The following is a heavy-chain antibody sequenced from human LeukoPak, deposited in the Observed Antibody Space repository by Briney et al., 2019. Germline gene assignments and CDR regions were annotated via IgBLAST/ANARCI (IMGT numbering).Heavy chain of an antibody. D-gene: IGHD3-22*01. V-gene: IGHV1-18*01. CDR3: ARGGNYYDSSGYFFDY. CDR2: IRAYNGNT. J-gene: IGHJ4*02. CDR1: GYTFTTYG. Sequence: ASVKVSCKASGYTFTTYGISWVRQAPGQGLERMGWIRAYNGNTNYAQKLQSRVTMTTDTSTSTAYMELRSLRSDDTAVYYCARGGNYYDSSGYFFDYWGQGTLVTVSS.